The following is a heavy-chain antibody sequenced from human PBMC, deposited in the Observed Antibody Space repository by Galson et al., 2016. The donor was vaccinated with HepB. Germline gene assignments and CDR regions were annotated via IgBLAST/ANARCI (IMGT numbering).Heavy chain of an antibody. CDR2: ISFDGSNK. CDR3: ARTPSPLSTVFGELIIRPFFDY. CDR1: GFTFNSYA. Sequence: SLRLSCAASGFTFNSYAMHWVRQAPGKGLEWVAVISFDGSNKYFADSVKGRFTISRDNSKNTLYLQMNSLGAEDPAIYYCARTPSPLSTVFGELIIRPFFDYWGQGTLVTVSS. J-gene: IGHJ4*02. D-gene: IGHD3-3*01. V-gene: IGHV3-30*04.